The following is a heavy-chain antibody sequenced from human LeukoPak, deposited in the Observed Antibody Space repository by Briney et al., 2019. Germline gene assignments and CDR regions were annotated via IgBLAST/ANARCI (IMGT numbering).Heavy chain of an antibody. Sequence: SETLSLTCVVSGGSVSGYYWGWIRQPPGRGLEWIGYVYYSGSTNYNPSFKSRITISVDTSRNQFSLQLSSVTAADTAVYYCARXXRXXXGXACYVLDNWGQGTLVAVSS. CDR2: VYYSGST. D-gene: IGHD3-16*01. V-gene: IGHV4-59*02. CDR1: GGSVSGYY. CDR3: ARXXRXXXGXACYVLDN. J-gene: IGHJ4*02.